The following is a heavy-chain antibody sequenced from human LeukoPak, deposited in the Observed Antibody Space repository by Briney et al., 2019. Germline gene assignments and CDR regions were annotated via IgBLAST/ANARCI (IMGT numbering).Heavy chain of an antibody. J-gene: IGHJ5*02. CDR2: IYTSGDG. CDR1: GGSISSGSYY. Sequence: SETLSLTCTVSGGSISSGSYYWSWIRQPAGKGLEWIGHIYTSGDGNYNPSLKSRVTISIDTSKNQFSLKLSSVTAADTALYFCARDLGPYNWFDPWGQGTLVTVSS. D-gene: IGHD7-27*01. CDR3: ARDLGPYNWFDP. V-gene: IGHV4-61*09.